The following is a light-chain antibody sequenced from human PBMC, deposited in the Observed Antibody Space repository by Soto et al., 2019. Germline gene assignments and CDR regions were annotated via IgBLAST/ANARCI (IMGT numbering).Light chain of an antibody. V-gene: IGKV2-30*01. J-gene: IGKJ4*01. CDR1: RSLLFSDGKTF. Sequence: VVLTQSPLSLTVTLGQPASVSCRSSRSLLFSDGKTFLTWFHQRPGQAPRRLIYEVSNRDSGVPDRFSGSGSGTDFTLKISGVEAEDVGLYYCMQGTHWPLTFGGGTKVDIK. CDR3: MQGTHWPLT. CDR2: EVS.